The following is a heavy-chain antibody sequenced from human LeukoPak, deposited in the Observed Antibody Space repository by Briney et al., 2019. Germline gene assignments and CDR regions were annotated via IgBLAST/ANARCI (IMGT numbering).Heavy chain of an antibody. J-gene: IGHJ6*03. CDR2: ISNIGDII. Sequence: GGSLRLSCAASGFTFSNYEMNWVRQAPGKGLEWISHISNIGDIIHYADSVEGRFTISRDNAKNSLYLQMNSLRAEDTAVYYRAKDATAVVGTVYMDVWGKGTTVTISS. D-gene: IGHD6-13*01. CDR1: GFTFSNYE. CDR3: AKDATAVVGTVYMDV. V-gene: IGHV3-48*03.